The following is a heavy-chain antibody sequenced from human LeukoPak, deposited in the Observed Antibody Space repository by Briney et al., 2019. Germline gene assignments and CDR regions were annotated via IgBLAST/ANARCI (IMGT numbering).Heavy chain of an antibody. CDR1: GFTFSSYA. Sequence: GGSLRLSCAASGFTFSSYAMTWVRQAPGKGLEWVSSISSSSSYIYYADSVKGRFTISRDNAKNSLYLQMNSLRAEDTAVYYCARGGDASGYDLWGQGTLVTVSS. V-gene: IGHV3-21*01. D-gene: IGHD5-12*01. CDR3: ARGGDASGYDL. J-gene: IGHJ4*02. CDR2: ISSSSSYI.